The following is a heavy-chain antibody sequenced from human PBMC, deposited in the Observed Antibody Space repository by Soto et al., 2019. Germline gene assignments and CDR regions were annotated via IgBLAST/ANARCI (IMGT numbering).Heavy chain of an antibody. J-gene: IGHJ6*02. V-gene: IGHV4-4*02. D-gene: IGHD2-2*01. CDR3: ARDDHIVVVPTSLGAMDV. CDR2: IYHSGST. Sequence: SETLSLTCAVYGGSISSNKRWSWVRQPPGKGLEWIGEIYHSGSTNYNPSLKSRVTISLDKSKNQFSLKLTSVTAADSAVYYCARDDHIVVVPTSLGAMDVWGQGTTVTVSS. CDR1: GGSISSNKR.